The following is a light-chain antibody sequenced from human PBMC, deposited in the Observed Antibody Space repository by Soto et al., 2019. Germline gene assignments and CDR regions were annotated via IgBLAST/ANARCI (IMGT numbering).Light chain of an antibody. Sequence: EIVLTQSPGTLSLSPGEGATLSCRASQSVSSSYLAWYQQKPGQAPRPLIYGASSRAIGIPDRFSGSGSGTDFTLTISRLEPEDFAVYYCQQYGRSPWTFGQGTKVDIK. CDR1: QSVSSSY. CDR2: GAS. V-gene: IGKV3-20*01. CDR3: QQYGRSPWT. J-gene: IGKJ1*01.